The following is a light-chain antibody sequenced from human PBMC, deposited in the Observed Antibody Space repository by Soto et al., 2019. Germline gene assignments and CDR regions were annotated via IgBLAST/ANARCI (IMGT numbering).Light chain of an antibody. CDR1: QSLLHSNGYNY. J-gene: IGKJ2*01. CDR2: LGS. Sequence: DIVLTQSPLSLPVTPGEPASISCRSSQSLLHSNGYNYLNWYLQKPGQSPQLLIYLGSNRASGVPDRFSGSESGTDFTLKISRVEAEDVGIYYCMQALQTPPYTFGQGSKLEIK. V-gene: IGKV2-28*01. CDR3: MQALQTPPYT.